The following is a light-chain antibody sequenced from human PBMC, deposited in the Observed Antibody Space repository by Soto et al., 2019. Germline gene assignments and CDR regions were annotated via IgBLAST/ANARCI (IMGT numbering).Light chain of an antibody. CDR1: SGHSSYI. CDR3: ETWDSNTHKGV. V-gene: IGLV4-60*03. CDR2: LEGSGSY. J-gene: IGLJ2*01. Sequence: QPVLAQSSSASASLGSSVKLTCTLSSGHSSYIIAWHQQQPGKAPRYLMKLEGSGSYNKGSGVPDRFSGSSSGADRYLTISNLHSEDEADYYCETWDSNTHKGVFGGGTKLTVL.